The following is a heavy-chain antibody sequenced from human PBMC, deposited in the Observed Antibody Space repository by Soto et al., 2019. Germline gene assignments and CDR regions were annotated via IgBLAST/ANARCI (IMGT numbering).Heavy chain of an antibody. V-gene: IGHV3-15*01. Sequence: PGGPLRLSCAASGFTFSNAWMSWVRQAPGKGLEWVGRIKSKTDGGTTDYAAPVKGRSTISRDDSKNTLYLQMNSLKTEDTAVYYCTTGLYYYDSSGYSKIGFDIWGQGTMVTVSS. D-gene: IGHD3-22*01. CDR2: IKSKTDGGTT. CDR1: GFTFSNAW. J-gene: IGHJ3*02. CDR3: TTGLYYYDSSGYSKIGFDI.